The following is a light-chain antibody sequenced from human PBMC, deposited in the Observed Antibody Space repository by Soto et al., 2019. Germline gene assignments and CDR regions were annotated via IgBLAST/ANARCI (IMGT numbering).Light chain of an antibody. Sequence: QSVLTQPASVSGSPGQSITISCTGTSSDVGSYNYVSWYQQHPGKAPKLMIYEVSDRSSGISSRFSGSKSGNTASLTISGLQTEDEADYYCSSYTSSSTLFGTGTKVTGL. CDR3: SSYTSSSTL. CDR2: EVS. CDR1: SSDVGSYNY. V-gene: IGLV2-14*01. J-gene: IGLJ1*01.